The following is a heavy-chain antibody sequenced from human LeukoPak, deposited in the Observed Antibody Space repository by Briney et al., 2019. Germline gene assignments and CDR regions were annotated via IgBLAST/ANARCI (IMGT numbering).Heavy chain of an antibody. J-gene: IGHJ4*02. CDR3: AKRGVVIRVFLVGFHKEASYFDS. V-gene: IGHV3-23*01. CDR1: GITLSNYG. CDR2: ISGSGGNT. Sequence: GGSLRLSCAVSGITLSNYGMSWVRQVPGKGLEWVSGISGSGGNTYYADSVKGRFTISRDNSKNTLYLQMNSLRAEDTAVYFCAKRGVVIRVFLVGFHKEASYFDSWGQGALATVSS. D-gene: IGHD3-10*01.